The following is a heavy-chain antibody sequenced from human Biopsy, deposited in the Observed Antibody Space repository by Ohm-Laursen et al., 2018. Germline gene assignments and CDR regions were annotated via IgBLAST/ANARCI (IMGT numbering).Heavy chain of an antibody. J-gene: IGHJ6*02. D-gene: IGHD3-16*01. CDR1: GFTFDDYT. CDR2: ISWDESRT. Sequence: SLRLSCAASGFTFDDYTMHWVRQIPGKGLEWVSLISWDESRTYYADSVRGRFTISRDNAKNCLYLQMNSLRTQDTALYYCARDGGVSYFGLDVWGQGTTATASS. CDR3: ARDGGVSYFGLDV. V-gene: IGHV3-43*01.